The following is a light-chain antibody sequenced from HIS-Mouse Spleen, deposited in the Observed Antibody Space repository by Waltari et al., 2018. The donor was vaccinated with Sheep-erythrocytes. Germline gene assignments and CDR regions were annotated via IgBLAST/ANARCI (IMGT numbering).Light chain of an antibody. Sequence: AIQLTQSPSSLSASVGDRVTITCRASQGISSALAWYQQKPGKAPKLLIYDASSLESGGPSRFSGSGSETDFTLTISSLQPEDFATYYCQQFNNYPRTFGQGTKVEIK. J-gene: IGKJ1*01. CDR1: QGISSA. V-gene: IGKV1D-13*01. CDR2: DAS. CDR3: QQFNNYPRT.